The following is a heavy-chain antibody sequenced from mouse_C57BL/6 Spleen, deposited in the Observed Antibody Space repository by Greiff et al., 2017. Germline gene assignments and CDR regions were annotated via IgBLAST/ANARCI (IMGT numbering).Heavy chain of an antibody. CDR2: ISDGGSYT. V-gene: IGHV5-4*01. CDR3: AREGGGYYDYAMDY. D-gene: IGHD2-3*01. CDR1: GFTFSSYA. J-gene: IGHJ4*01. Sequence: EVQRVESGGGLVKPGGSLKLSCAASGFTFSSYAMSWVRQTPEKRLEWVATISDGGSYTYYPDNVKGRFTISRDNAKNNLYLQMSHLKSEDTAMYYCAREGGGYYDYAMDYWGQGTSVTVSS.